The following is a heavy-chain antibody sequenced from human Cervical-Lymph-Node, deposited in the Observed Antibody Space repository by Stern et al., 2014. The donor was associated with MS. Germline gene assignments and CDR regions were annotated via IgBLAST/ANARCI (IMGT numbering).Heavy chain of an antibody. CDR2: ISYDGSNK. CDR1: GFTFSSYG. D-gene: IGHD6-19*01. Sequence: VQLVGSGGGVVQPGRSLRLSCAASGFTFSSYGMHWVRQAPGKGLEWVAVISYDGSNKYYADAVKGRFTISRDNSKNTLYLQMNSLRAEDTAVYYCAKDRAGGFDYWGQGTLVTVSS. V-gene: IGHV3-30*18. J-gene: IGHJ4*02. CDR3: AKDRAGGFDY.